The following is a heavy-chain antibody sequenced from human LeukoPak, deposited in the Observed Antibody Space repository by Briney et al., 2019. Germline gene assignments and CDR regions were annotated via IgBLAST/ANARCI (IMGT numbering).Heavy chain of an antibody. D-gene: IGHD3-16*01. CDR3: ARVVTSGTSDWFDP. CDR1: GGSFSGYY. CDR2: INHSGST. Sequence: SETLSLTCAVYGGSFSGYYWSWIRQPPGKGLEWIGEINHSGSTNYNPSLKSRVTISVDTSKNQFSLKLSSVTAADTAVYYCARVVTSGTSDWFDPWGQGTLVTVSS. V-gene: IGHV4-34*01. J-gene: IGHJ5*02.